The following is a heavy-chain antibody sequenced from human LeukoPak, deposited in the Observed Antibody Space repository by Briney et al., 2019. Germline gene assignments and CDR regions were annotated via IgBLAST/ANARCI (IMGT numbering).Heavy chain of an antibody. CDR3: ARGQYSPDY. D-gene: IGHD2-15*01. J-gene: IGHJ4*02. CDR2: IWYDGSSK. V-gene: IGHV3-33*01. CDR1: GFTFSSYG. Sequence: GRSLRLSCAASGFTFSSYGMHWVRQAPGKGLEWVAVIWYDGSSKYYTDSVKGRFTISRDNSKNTLYLQMNSLRAEDTAVYYCARGQYSPDYWGQGTLVTVSS.